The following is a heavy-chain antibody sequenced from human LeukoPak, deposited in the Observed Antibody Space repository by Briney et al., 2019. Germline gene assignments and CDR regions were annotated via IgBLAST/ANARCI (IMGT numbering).Heavy chain of an antibody. D-gene: IGHD4-23*01. CDR1: GYTFTSYG. Sequence: ASVKVSCKASGYTFTSYGISWVRQAPGQGLEWMGWINPNSGGTNYAQKFQGRVTMTRDTSISTAYMELSRLRSDDTAVYYCARARRPTVVTLQLDYWGQGTLVTVSS. CDR2: INPNSGGT. CDR3: ARARRPTVVTLQLDY. J-gene: IGHJ4*02. V-gene: IGHV1-2*02.